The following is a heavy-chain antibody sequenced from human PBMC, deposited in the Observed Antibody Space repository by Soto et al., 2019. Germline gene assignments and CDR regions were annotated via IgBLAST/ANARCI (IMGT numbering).Heavy chain of an antibody. V-gene: IGHV1-69*02. D-gene: IGHD2-2*01. Sequence: SVKVSCEASGGTFSSYTISCVRQAPGQGLEWMGRIIPILGIVNYAQKFQGRVTITADKSTSTAYMELSSLRSEDTAVYYCASYCSSTSCAGEFNPWGQGTLVTVSS. J-gene: IGHJ5*02. CDR2: IIPILGIV. CDR3: ASYCSSTSCAGEFNP. CDR1: GGTFSSYT.